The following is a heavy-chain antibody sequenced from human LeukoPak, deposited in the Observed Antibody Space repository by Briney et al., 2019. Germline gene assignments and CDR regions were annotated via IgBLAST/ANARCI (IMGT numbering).Heavy chain of an antibody. Sequence: GASVKVSCKASNHTFISYSITWVRQAPGQGLEWMGWISTYNGRTNYAPNFQDRVTMTSDRSTSTAYMELRSLRSDDTAVYYCARLNSTHLFDTIYHQLDYWGQGALVTVSS. CDR2: ISTYNGRT. V-gene: IGHV1-18*01. CDR3: ARLNSTHLFDTIYHQLDY. J-gene: IGHJ4*02. CDR1: NHTFISYS. D-gene: IGHD2/OR15-2a*01.